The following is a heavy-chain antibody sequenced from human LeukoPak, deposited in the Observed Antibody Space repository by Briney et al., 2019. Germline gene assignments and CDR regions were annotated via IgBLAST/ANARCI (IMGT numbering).Heavy chain of an antibody. CDR1: GGTFSSYA. Sequence: SVKVSCKASGGTFSSYAISWVRQAPGQGLEWMGRIIPIFGTANYAQKFQGRVTITADKSTSTAYMELSSLRSEDTAVYYCAKGDIVVVTAIQHVFDIWGQGTMVTVSS. CDR2: IIPIFGTA. CDR3: AKGDIVVVTAIQHVFDI. J-gene: IGHJ3*02. D-gene: IGHD2-21*02. V-gene: IGHV1-69*06.